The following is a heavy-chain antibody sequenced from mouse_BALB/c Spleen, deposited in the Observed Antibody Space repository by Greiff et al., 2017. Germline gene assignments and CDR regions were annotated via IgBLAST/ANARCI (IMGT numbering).Heavy chain of an antibody. J-gene: IGHJ1*01. CDR3: ARGEIYYAPFDV. CDR1: GFAFSSYD. D-gene: IGHD2-1*01. Sequence: EVMLVESGGGLVKPGGSLKLSCAASGFAFSSYDMSWVRQTPEKRLEWVAYISSGGGSTYYPDTVKGRFTISRDNAKNTLYLQMSSLKSEDTAMYYCARGEIYYAPFDVWGAGTTVTVSS. CDR2: ISSGGGST. V-gene: IGHV5-12-1*01.